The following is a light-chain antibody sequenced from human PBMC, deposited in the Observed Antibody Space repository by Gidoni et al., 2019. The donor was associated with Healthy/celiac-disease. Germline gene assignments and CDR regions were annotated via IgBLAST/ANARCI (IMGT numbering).Light chain of an antibody. CDR3: QQYDNRPSLT. V-gene: IGKV1-33*01. CDR2: DAS. CDR1: QDISNY. J-gene: IGKJ4*01. Sequence: IQMTQSPSSLSASVGDRVTITCQASQDISNYLNWYQQKPGKAPKRLIYDASNLETGVPSRFSGSGSGTDVTFTISSLQPEDIATYYCQQYDNRPSLTFGGGTKVEIK.